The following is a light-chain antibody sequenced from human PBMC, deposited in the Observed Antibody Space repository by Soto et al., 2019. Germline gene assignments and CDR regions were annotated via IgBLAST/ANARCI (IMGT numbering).Light chain of an antibody. V-gene: IGKV3-15*01. J-gene: IGKJ4*01. CDR1: QSVSSY. Sequence: DILFTQTRTTRSWSPGKRATLSCXASQSVSSYLAWYQQKPGQAPRLLIYGASTGATGIPARFSGSGSGTEFILTISSLQSEDFAVYYCQQYSNWPLTFGGGTKVDIK. CDR2: GAS. CDR3: QQYSNWPLT.